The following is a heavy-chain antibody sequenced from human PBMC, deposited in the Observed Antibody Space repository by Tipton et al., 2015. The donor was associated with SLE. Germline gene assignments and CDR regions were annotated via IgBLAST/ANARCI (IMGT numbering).Heavy chain of an antibody. Sequence: TLSLTCTVSGGSISSYYWSWIRQPPGKGLEWIGYIYYSGSTKYNPSLKSRVTISVDTSKNQFSLKLSSVTAADTAVYYCARLAGSNYGSGGDIWGQGTMVTVTS. CDR1: GGSISSYY. J-gene: IGHJ3*02. V-gene: IGHV4-59*08. CDR2: IYYSGST. D-gene: IGHD3-10*01. CDR3: ARLAGSNYGSGGDI.